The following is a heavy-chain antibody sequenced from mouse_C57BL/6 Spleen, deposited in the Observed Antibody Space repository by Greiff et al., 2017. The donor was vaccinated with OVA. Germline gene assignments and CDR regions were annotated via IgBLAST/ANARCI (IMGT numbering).Heavy chain of an antibody. V-gene: IGHV1-50*01. CDR1: GYTFTSYW. D-gene: IGHD2-14*01. CDR3: AGVREGAMDY. CDR2: IDPSDSYT. J-gene: IGHJ4*01. Sequence: QVQLQQPGAELVKPGASVKLSCKASGYTFTSYWMQWVKQRPGQGLEWIGEIDPSDSYTNYNQKFKGKATLTVDTSSSTAYMQLSSLTSEDSAVYYCAGVREGAMDYWGQGTSVTGSS.